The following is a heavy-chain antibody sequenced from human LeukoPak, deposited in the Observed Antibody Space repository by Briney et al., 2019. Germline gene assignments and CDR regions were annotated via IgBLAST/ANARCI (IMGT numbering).Heavy chain of an antibody. Sequence: GGSLRLSCAASGFTFSSYAMHWVRQAPGKGLEWVAVISYDGSSKYYADSVKGRFTISRDNSKNTLYLQMNSLRAEDTAVYYCAKVGYYYDSSGYYYWGQGTLVTVSS. J-gene: IGHJ4*02. CDR3: AKVGYYYDSSGYYY. D-gene: IGHD3-22*01. CDR1: GFTFSSYA. CDR2: ISYDGSSK. V-gene: IGHV3-30*04.